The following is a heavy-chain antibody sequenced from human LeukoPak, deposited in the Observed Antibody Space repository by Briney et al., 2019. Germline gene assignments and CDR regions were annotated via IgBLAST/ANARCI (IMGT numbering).Heavy chain of an antibody. CDR1: GGSISSGDYY. D-gene: IGHD4-17*01. J-gene: IGHJ4*02. Sequence: PSETLSLTCTVSGGSISSGDYYWSWIRQPPGKGLEWIGYIYYSGSTYYNPSLKSRVTISVDTSKNQFSLKLSSVTAADTAVYYCARGGHYGDNFDYWGQGTLVTVSS. V-gene: IGHV4-30-4*08. CDR3: ARGGHYGDNFDY. CDR2: IYYSGST.